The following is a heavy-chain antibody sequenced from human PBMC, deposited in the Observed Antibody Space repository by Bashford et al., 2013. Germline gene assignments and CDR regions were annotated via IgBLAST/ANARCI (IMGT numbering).Heavy chain of an antibody. D-gene: IGHD6-13*01. CDR3: ARDSSSWIKIGYFDL. CDR1: GYTFTSYG. Sequence: ASVKVSCKASGYTFTSYGISWVRQAPGQGLEWMGWISAYNGNTNYAQKLQGRVTMTTDTSTSTAYMELRSLRSDDTAVYYCARDSSSWIKIGYFDLWGRGTLVTVSS. CDR2: ISAYNGNT. V-gene: IGHV1-18*01. J-gene: IGHJ2*01.